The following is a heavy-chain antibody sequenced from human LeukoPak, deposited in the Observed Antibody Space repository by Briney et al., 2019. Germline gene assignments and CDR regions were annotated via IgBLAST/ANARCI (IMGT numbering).Heavy chain of an antibody. D-gene: IGHD6-19*01. V-gene: IGHV1-8*01. CDR1: GYTFTSYD. CDR3: ARQGAPGYSSGWFLRSYYYYYYYMDV. Sequence: ASVKVSCKASGYTFTSYDINWVRQATGQGLEWMGWMNPNSGNIGYAQKFQGRVTMTRNTSISTAYMELSSLRSEDTAVYYCARQGAPGYSSGWFLRSYYYYYYYMDVWGKGTTVTVSS. J-gene: IGHJ6*03. CDR2: MNPNSGNI.